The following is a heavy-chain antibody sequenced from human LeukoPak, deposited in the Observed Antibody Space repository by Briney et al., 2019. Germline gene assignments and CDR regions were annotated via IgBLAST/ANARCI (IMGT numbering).Heavy chain of an antibody. J-gene: IGHJ3*02. CDR1: GFTFSNYY. D-gene: IGHD4-17*01. V-gene: IGHV3-48*02. CDR3: ARDRTSVTTHDAFDI. Sequence: GGSLRLSCAASGFTFSNYYMNWVRQAPGKGLEWVSYISSSSSSIYYADSVKGRFTISRDNAKNSLYLQMNSLRDGDTAVYYCARDRTSVTTHDAFDIWGQGTMVTVSS. CDR2: ISSSSSSI.